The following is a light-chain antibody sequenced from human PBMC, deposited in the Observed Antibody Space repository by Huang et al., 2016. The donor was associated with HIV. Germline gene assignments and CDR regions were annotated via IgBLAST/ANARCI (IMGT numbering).Light chain of an antibody. V-gene: IGKV4-1*01. CDR1: QSVLDSSDNRNY. Sequence: DIVMTQSPDSLAVSLGVRANINCNSSQSVLDSSDNRNYLAWYQKRPGQPPKLLIHWASIRESGVPDRFSGSGSGTDFTLTISSLQAEDVAVYYCQQYYSSLMFSFGQGTRVEIK. J-gene: IGKJ2*03. CDR2: WAS. CDR3: QQYYSSLMFS.